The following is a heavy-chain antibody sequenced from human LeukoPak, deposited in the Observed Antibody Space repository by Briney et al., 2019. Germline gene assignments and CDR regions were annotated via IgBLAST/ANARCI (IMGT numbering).Heavy chain of an antibody. J-gene: IGHJ4*02. CDR2: ISGSGGST. CDR1: GLTFSRYW. V-gene: IGHV3-23*01. Sequence: GGSLRLSCVASGLTFSRYWMSWVRQAPGKGLEWVSAISGSGGSTYYADSVKGRFTISRDNSKNTLYLQMNSLRAEDTAVYYCALHYYDSSGYPYYFDYWGQGTLVTVSS. CDR3: ALHYYDSSGYPYYFDY. D-gene: IGHD3-22*01.